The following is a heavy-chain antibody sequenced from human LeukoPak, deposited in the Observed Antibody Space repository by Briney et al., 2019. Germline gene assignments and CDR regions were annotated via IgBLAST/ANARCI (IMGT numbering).Heavy chain of an antibody. J-gene: IGHJ4*02. CDR3: AKGRGYGSPTILFDY. D-gene: IGHD3-10*01. CDR1: GFTFNTYS. CDR2: ISSGGDYT. V-gene: IGHV3-23*01. Sequence: GGSLRLSCAASGFTFNTYSMNWVRQAPGKGLEWVSLISSGGDYTYYEDSVKGRFTISRDNSKNTLFLQMNSLRAEDTAVYYCAKGRGYGSPTILFDYWGQGTLVTVSS.